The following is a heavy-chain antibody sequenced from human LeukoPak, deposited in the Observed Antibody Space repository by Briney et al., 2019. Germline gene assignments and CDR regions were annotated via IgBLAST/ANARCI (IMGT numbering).Heavy chain of an antibody. CDR2: ISSSSSYI. CDR1: GFTFSSYS. Sequence: PGGSLRLSCAASGFTFSSYSMNWVRQAPGKGLEWVSSISSSSSYIYYADSVKGRFTISRDNAKNSLYLQMNSLRAEDTAVYYCARGRYVTLGFEIWGQGTMVTVSS. V-gene: IGHV3-21*01. D-gene: IGHD3-9*01. CDR3: ARGRYVTLGFEI. J-gene: IGHJ3*02.